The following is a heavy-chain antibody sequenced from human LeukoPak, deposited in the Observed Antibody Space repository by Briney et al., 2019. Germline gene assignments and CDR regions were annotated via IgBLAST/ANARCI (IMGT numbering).Heavy chain of an antibody. V-gene: IGHV3-74*01. Sequence: GESLRLSCAASGFTLSSYWMHWVRQAPGKGLVWVSRINSAGGSTTYADSVEGRFTISRDNAKNSLYLQMNSLRAEDTALYYCARGDYSSGWRGAAFDIWGQGTMVTVSS. D-gene: IGHD6-19*01. CDR3: ARGDYSSGWRGAAFDI. J-gene: IGHJ3*02. CDR2: INSAGGST. CDR1: GFTLSSYW.